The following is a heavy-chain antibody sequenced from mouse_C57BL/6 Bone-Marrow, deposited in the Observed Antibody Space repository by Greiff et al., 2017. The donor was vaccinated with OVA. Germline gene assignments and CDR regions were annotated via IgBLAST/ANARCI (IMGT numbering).Heavy chain of an antibody. V-gene: IGHV7-3*01. J-gene: IGHJ2*01. CDR3: ARGSSYFDS. D-gene: IGHD1-1*01. CDR1: GFTFTDYY. CDR2: IRNKANGYTT. Sequence: EVKLVESGGGLVQPGGSLSLSCAASGFTFTDYYMSWVRQPPGKALEWLGFIRNKANGYTTEYSASVKGRFTISRDNSQSILYLQMNALRAEYSATYYCARGSSYFDSWGQGTTLTVAS.